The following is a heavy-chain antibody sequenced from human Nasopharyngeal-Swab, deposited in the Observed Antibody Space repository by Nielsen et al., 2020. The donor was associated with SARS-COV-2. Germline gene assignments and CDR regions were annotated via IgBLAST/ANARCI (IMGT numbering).Heavy chain of an antibody. D-gene: IGHD2-15*01. CDR3: ARQSCSGGTCYSWWYFDL. J-gene: IGHJ2*01. CDR1: GYSFTNNW. Sequence: GGSLRLSCKGSGYSFTNNWIGWVRQMPGKGLELMGIIYPGDSDTKYSPSLQGQVTISADKSNSTAYLQWSSLEASDSGMYYCARQSCSGGTCYSWWYFDLWGRGTLVTVSS. CDR2: IYPGDSDT. V-gene: IGHV5-51*01.